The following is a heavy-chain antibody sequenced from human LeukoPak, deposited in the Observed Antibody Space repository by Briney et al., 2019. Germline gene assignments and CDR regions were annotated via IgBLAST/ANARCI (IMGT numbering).Heavy chain of an antibody. CDR2: ISYDGSNE. V-gene: IGHV3-30*19. Sequence: GGSLRLSCAASGFTFSSYGMHWVRQAPGKRLEWVAIISYDGSNEYYADSVKGRFTISRDNSKNTLYLQLNSLSAADTAVYYCARDEGTSYLSSFDSWGQGNLVTVSS. D-gene: IGHD6-6*01. CDR1: GFTFSSYG. CDR3: ARDEGTSYLSSFDS. J-gene: IGHJ4*02.